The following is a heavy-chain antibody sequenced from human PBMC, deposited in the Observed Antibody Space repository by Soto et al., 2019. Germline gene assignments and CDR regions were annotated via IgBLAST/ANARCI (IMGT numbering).Heavy chain of an antibody. CDR1: GFTFSNAW. D-gene: IGHD6-19*01. J-gene: IGHJ4*02. Sequence: GGSLRLSCAASGFTFSNAWMSWVRQAPGKGLEWVGRIKSKTDGGTTDYAAPVKGRFTISRDDSKNTLYLQMNSLKTEDTVVYYCTTDEAVAGDFDYWGQGTLVTVSS. CDR2: IKSKTDGGTT. CDR3: TTDEAVAGDFDY. V-gene: IGHV3-15*01.